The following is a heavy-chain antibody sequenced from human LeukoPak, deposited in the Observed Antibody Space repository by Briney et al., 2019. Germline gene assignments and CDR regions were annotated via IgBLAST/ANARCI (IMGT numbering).Heavy chain of an antibody. J-gene: IGHJ4*02. Sequence: PSGTLSLTCAVSGGSISSSNWWSWVRQPPGKGLEWIGEIYHSGSTNYNPSLKSRVTISVDTSKNQFSLKLSSVTAADTAVYYCARHEAGTWHLLDYWGQGTLVTVSS. CDR2: IYHSGST. V-gene: IGHV4-4*02. CDR3: ARHEAGTWHLLDY. D-gene: IGHD6-19*01. CDR1: GGSISSSNW.